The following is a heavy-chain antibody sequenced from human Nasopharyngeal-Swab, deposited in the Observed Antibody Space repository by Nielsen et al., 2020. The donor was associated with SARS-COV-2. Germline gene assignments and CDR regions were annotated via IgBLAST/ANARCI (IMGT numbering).Heavy chain of an antibody. D-gene: IGHD1-26*01. CDR3: AREVGYSGSYFDY. V-gene: IGHV1-69*04. CDR1: GGTFSSYG. CDR2: IIPILGIT. Sequence: SVQVSCKASGGTFSSYGISWVRQAPGQGLEWMGRIIPILGITNYPQKFQGRVTITADKSTGTAYMELSSLRSEDTAVYYCAREVGYSGSYFDYWGQGTLVTVSS. J-gene: IGHJ4*02.